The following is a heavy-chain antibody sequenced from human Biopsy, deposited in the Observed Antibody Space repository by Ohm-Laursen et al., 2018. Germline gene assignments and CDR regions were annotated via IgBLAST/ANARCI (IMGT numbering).Heavy chain of an antibody. CDR3: ARLSTLFGVADFTDD. J-gene: IGHJ4*02. D-gene: IGHD3-3*01. V-gene: IGHV4-39*01. Sequence: SETLSLTCTVSGGSISNNNYYWGWIRQPPGKGLEWIGSIFYRGSTHYKPSLKIRVNISVDTSKNQLSLKLTSVTAADTAVYYCARLSTLFGVADFTDDWGQGTLVTVSS. CDR1: GGSISNNNYY. CDR2: IFYRGST.